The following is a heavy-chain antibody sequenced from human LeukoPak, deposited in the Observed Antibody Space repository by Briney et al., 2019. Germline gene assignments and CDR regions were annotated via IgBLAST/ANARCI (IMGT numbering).Heavy chain of an antibody. D-gene: IGHD6-19*01. J-gene: IGHJ4*02. V-gene: IGHV3-23*01. Sequence: GGSLRLSCAASGFTLSSYAMSWVREGPGKGLEWVSAISVSGNTYHADSVKGRFTISRDNSKNTLYLQMNSLRAEDTAVYYCARGHSGWYDYWGQGTLVTVSS. CDR3: ARGHSGWYDY. CDR1: GFTLSSYA. CDR2: ISVSGNT.